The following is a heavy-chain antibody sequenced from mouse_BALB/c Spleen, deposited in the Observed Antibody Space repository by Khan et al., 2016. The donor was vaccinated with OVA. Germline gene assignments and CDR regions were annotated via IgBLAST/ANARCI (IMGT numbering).Heavy chain of an antibody. J-gene: IGHJ3*01. V-gene: IGHV1-4*01. CDR2: INPSNDYT. CDR1: GYTFTSYT. Sequence: QVQLKQSRAELARPGASVKMSCKASGYTFTSYTIHWVRQRPGQAPEWIGHINPSNDYTNYNQNFKDKATLIVDKSSTTAYMQLSSLTSEDSAVYDCVREGADHRSDGGFAYWGQGTLVTVSA. D-gene: IGHD2-14*01. CDR3: VREGADHRSDGGFAY.